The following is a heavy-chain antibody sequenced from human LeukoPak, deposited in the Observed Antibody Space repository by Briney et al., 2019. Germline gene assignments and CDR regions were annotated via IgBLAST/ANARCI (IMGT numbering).Heavy chain of an antibody. J-gene: IGHJ4*02. CDR2: ISNSGGYT. Sequence: GGSLRLSCAASGFTFSDFYMSWIRQAPGKGLEWISYISNSGGYTDYSDSVKGRFTVSRDNAKNSLYLQMNSLRVEDTAVYFCAKDRWDTAMVFDYWGQETLVTVSS. CDR1: GFTFSDFY. V-gene: IGHV3-11*05. D-gene: IGHD5-18*01. CDR3: AKDRWDTAMVFDY.